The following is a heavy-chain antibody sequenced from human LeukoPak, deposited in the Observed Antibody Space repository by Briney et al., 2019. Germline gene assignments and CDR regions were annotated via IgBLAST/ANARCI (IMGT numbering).Heavy chain of an antibody. Sequence: PGGSLRLSCAASGFTFSSYSMNWVRQAPGKGLEWVSYISSSSSTIYYADSVKGRFTISRDNAKNSLYLQMNSLRAEDTAMYYCARGYDISDYWGQGTVVTVSS. CDR1: GFTFSSYS. J-gene: IGHJ4*02. D-gene: IGHD3-9*01. CDR3: ARGYDISDY. CDR2: ISSSSSTI. V-gene: IGHV3-48*04.